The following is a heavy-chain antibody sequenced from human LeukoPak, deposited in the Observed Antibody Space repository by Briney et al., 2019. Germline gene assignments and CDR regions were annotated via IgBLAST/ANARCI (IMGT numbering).Heavy chain of an antibody. Sequence: SETLPLTCTVSGGSISSSSYYWGWIRQPPGKGLEWIGSIYYSGSTYYNPSLKSRVTISVDTSKNQFSLKLSSVTAADTAVYYCARARGGGYYDSSGYYPLDYWGQGTLVTVSS. CDR1: GGSISSSSYY. D-gene: IGHD3-22*01. V-gene: IGHV4-39*07. CDR2: IYYSGST. J-gene: IGHJ4*02. CDR3: ARARGGGYYDSSGYYPLDY.